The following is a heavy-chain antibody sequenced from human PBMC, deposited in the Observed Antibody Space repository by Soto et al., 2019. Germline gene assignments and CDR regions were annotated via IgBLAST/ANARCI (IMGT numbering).Heavy chain of an antibody. CDR2: IYRTGST. CDR3: ASRDPGTSVDY. V-gene: IGHV4-4*02. CDR1: GCSFTSNNW. D-gene: IGHD1-7*01. J-gene: IGHJ4*02. Sequence: PSETLSLPCAVSGCSFTSNNWWTWVRQPPGQGLEWIGEIYRTGSTNYNPSLKSRVTISLDKSENQFSLKVTSLTAADTAVYYRASRDPGTSVDYWGQGTLVTVSS.